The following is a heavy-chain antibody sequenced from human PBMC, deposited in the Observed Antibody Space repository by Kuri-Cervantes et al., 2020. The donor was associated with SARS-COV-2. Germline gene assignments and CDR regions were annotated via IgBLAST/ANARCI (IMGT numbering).Heavy chain of an antibody. CDR1: GGTFSSYA. CDR2: IIPIFVAA. J-gene: IGHJ6*02. D-gene: IGHD2-15*01. V-gene: IGHV1-69*06. Sequence: SSVKVSCKASGGTFSSYAISWVRQAPGRGLEWMGRIIPIFVAANYAQKFQARVTITADKSTSTAYMELRSLRSEDTAVYYCAREGAGTLYTSRYYGMDVWGPGTTVTVSS. CDR3: AREGAGTLYTSRYYGMDV.